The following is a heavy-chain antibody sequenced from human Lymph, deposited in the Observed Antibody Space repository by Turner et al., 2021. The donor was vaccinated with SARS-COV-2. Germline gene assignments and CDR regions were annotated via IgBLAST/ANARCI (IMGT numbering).Heavy chain of an antibody. CDR3: AKEGLSGRRLQFVPYFAY. D-gene: IGHD5-12*01. Sequence: EVQLGESGGGVVQPGGSLRLPCADSGFTFDDYAMHWVRQAPGKGLEWVSLISGVGVSTYYADSVKGRFTISRDDSKNSLYLQINSLRTEDTALYYCAKEGLSGRRLQFVPYFAYWGQGTLVSVSS. CDR1: GFTFDDYA. J-gene: IGHJ4*02. V-gene: IGHV3-43*02. CDR2: ISGVGVST.